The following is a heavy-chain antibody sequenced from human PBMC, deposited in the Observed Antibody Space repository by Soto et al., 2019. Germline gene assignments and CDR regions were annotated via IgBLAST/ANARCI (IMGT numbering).Heavy chain of an antibody. Sequence: QVQLVQSGADVKKPGASVKVSCKASGYTFSDYGVSWVRQAPGQGLERMGRISSKNGNTNFAQTFRGRVTMTTDPYTSTVYMELRSLRPDDTAVYYCAREPPETPPDYWGQGTLVTVSS. CDR1: GYTFSDYG. J-gene: IGHJ4*02. V-gene: IGHV1-18*01. CDR2: ISSKNGNT. CDR3: AREPPETPPDY.